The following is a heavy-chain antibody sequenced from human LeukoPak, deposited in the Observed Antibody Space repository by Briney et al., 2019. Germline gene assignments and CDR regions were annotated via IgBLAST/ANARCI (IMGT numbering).Heavy chain of an antibody. J-gene: IGHJ5*02. D-gene: IGHD3-22*01. Sequence: TGGSLRLSRAASGFTFNNYGLIWVRQAPGKGLEWVAAISNDGGGTMYAGFVEGRFTISRDNSKNTLFLQMNSLRAEDTALYYCAKGSSGYFADLWGQGTLVTVSS. CDR2: ISNDGGGT. V-gene: IGHV3-23*01. CDR3: AKGSSGYFADL. CDR1: GFTFNNYG.